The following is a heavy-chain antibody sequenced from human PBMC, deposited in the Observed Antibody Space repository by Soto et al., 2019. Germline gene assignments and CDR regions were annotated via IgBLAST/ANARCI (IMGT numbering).Heavy chain of an antibody. Sequence: KPSETLSLTCAVSGGSISSSNWWSWVRQPPGKGLEWIGEIYHSGSTNYNPSLKSRVTISVDKSKNQFSLKLSSVTAADTAVYYCARDLGAANYGMDVWGQGTTVTVSS. D-gene: IGHD3-16*01. CDR3: ARDLGAANYGMDV. J-gene: IGHJ6*02. CDR2: IYHSGST. CDR1: GGSISSSNW. V-gene: IGHV4-4*02.